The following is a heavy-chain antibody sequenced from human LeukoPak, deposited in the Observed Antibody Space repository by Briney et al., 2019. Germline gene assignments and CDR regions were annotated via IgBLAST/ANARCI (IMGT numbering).Heavy chain of an antibody. J-gene: IGHJ4*02. Sequence: SETLSLTCTVYGGSISGYYWSWIRQPPGKGLEWIGYLYYSGRTNYNPSLKSRVTMSVDTSKNQFSLKLNSVTAADTAVYYCARTYYFASGSYYDVWGFDFWGQGTLVTVSS. CDR1: GGSISGYY. CDR2: LYYSGRT. CDR3: ARTYYFASGSYYDVWGFDF. V-gene: IGHV4-59*08. D-gene: IGHD3-10*01.